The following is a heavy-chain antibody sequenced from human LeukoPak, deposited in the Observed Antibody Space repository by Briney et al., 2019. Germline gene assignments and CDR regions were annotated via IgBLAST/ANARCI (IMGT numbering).Heavy chain of an antibody. Sequence: GESLRLSCAASGFTFSSYNMNWVRQAPGKGLEWVSSISSSSSYIYYADSVKGRFTISRDNAKNSLYLQMNSLRAEDTAVYCCARPYYDVLTGYPDYWGQGTLVTVSS. J-gene: IGHJ4*02. CDR3: ARPYYDVLTGYPDY. D-gene: IGHD3-9*01. V-gene: IGHV3-21*01. CDR1: GFTFSSYN. CDR2: ISSSSSYI.